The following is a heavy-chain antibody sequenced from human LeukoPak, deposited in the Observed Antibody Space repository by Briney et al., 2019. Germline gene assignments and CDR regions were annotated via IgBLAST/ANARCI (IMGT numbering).Heavy chain of an antibody. D-gene: IGHD3-16*01. J-gene: IGHJ6*03. CDR3: ARAPTFYYYYYMDV. Sequence: SETLSLTCTVSGGSISSSSYYWSWIRQPPGKGLEWIGYIYYSGSTNYNPSLKSRVTISVDTSKNQFSLKLSSVTAADTAVYYCARAPTFYYYYYMDVWGKGTTVTVSS. CDR2: IYYSGST. V-gene: IGHV4-61*01. CDR1: GGSISSSSYY.